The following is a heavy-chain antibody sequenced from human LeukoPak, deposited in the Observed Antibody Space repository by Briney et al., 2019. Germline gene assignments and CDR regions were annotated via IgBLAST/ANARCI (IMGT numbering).Heavy chain of an antibody. Sequence: GGSLRLSCAASEFTFSSYGMNWVRQAPGPGLEWVSSISSSSSYIYYADSVKGRFTISRDNAKNSLYLQMNSLRAEDTAVYYCAELGITMIGGVWGKGTTVTFS. D-gene: IGHD3-10*02. CDR1: EFTFSSYG. CDR2: ISSSSSYI. J-gene: IGHJ6*03. V-gene: IGHV3-21*01. CDR3: AELGITMIGGV.